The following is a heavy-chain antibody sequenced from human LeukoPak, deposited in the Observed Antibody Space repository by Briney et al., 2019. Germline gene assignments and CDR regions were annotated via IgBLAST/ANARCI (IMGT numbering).Heavy chain of an antibody. D-gene: IGHD2-2*01. CDR3: ARTTEDCSSTSCYQYWFDP. Sequence: SETLSLTCTVSGGSISSSSYYWGWIRQPPGKGLEWVGYIYYSGSTNYNPSLKSRVTISVDTSKNQFSLKLNSVTAADTAVYYCARTTEDCSSTSCYQYWFDPWGQGTLVTISS. CDR1: GGSISSSSYY. V-gene: IGHV4-61*05. J-gene: IGHJ5*02. CDR2: IYYSGST.